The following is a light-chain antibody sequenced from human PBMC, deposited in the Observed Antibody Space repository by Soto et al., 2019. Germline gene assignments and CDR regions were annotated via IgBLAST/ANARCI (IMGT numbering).Light chain of an antibody. Sequence: QSVLTQPPSASGSPGQSVTISCTGTSSDIGAYIYVSWYQQHPGKAPKLMISEVSRRPSGVPERFSGSKSGNTASLTVSGLQADDEANYYCSLYAGSNNFVFGTGTKVTVL. CDR1: SSDIGAYIY. V-gene: IGLV2-8*01. J-gene: IGLJ1*01. CDR2: EVS. CDR3: SLYAGSNNFV.